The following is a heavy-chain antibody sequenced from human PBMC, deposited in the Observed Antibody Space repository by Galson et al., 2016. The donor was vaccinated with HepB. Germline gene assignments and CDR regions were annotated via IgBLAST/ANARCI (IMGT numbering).Heavy chain of an antibody. D-gene: IGHD4-17*01. CDR2: ISFDGRNS. CDR3: ARSAAVRTATTTLA. V-gene: IGHV3-30*03. CDR1: GSTFNNYD. Sequence: SLRLSCAASGSTFNNYDMQWVRQSPGKGLEWVAGISFDGRNSYYADSVKGRFLISRDSSKKAVYLQMNSLRSKDTAVYYCARSAAVRTATTTLAWGQGILFTVSS. J-gene: IGHJ5*02.